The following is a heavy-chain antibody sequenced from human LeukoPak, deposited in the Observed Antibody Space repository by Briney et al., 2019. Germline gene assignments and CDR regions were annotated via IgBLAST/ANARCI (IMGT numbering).Heavy chain of an antibody. CDR3: ARGCSAGTPDNWFDP. J-gene: IGHJ5*02. V-gene: IGHV4-59*01. CDR1: GGSISGYY. Sequence: PSETLSLTCTVSGGSISGYYWSWIRQPPGKGLEWIGYIYYSGSTNYNPSLKSRVTISVDTSKNQFSLKLSSVTAADTAVYYCARGCSAGTPDNWFDPWGQGTMVTVSS. CDR2: IYYSGST. D-gene: IGHD6-13*01.